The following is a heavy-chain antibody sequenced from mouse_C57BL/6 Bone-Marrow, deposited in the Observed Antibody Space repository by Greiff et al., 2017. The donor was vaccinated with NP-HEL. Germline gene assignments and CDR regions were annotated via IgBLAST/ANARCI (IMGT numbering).Heavy chain of an antibody. D-gene: IGHD1-1*01. Sequence: VQLQQPGAELVMPGASVRLSCKASGYTFTSYWMHWVKQRPGQGLEWIGEIDPSDSYTNYNQKFKGKSTLTVDKSSSTAYMQLSSLTSEDSAVYYCARSGYYYGSSQYYFDYWGQGTTLTVSS. CDR1: GYTFTSYW. J-gene: IGHJ2*01. V-gene: IGHV1-69*01. CDR3: ARSGYYYGSSQYYFDY. CDR2: IDPSDSYT.